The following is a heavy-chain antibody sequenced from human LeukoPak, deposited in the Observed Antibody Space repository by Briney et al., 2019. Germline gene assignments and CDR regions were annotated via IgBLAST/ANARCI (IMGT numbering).Heavy chain of an antibody. Sequence: SSETLSLTCTVSGGSISSYYWSWIRQPPGKGLEWIGYIYYSGSTNCNPSLKSRLTMSVETSKNQFSLRLTSVTATDTAVYYCATGRNAQRNYFDYWGQGTLVTVSS. CDR1: GGSISSYY. CDR2: IYYSGST. J-gene: IGHJ4*02. V-gene: IGHV4-59*08. CDR3: ATGRNAQRNYFDY. D-gene: IGHD1-14*01.